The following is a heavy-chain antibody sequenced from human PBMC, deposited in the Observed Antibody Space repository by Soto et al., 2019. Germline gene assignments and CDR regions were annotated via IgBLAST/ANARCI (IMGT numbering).Heavy chain of an antibody. J-gene: IGHJ4*02. V-gene: IGHV3-48*01. CDR3: ARGSSNWAYYFDF. CDR1: GFTFSSYS. CDR2: ISSSSSTI. Sequence: GGSLSLSCAASGFTFSSYSMNWGRPAPGKGLEWVSYISSSSSTIYYADSVKGRFTISRDNAKNSLYLQMNSLRAEDTAVYYCARGSSNWAYYFDFWGQGTVVTVSS. D-gene: IGHD6-13*01.